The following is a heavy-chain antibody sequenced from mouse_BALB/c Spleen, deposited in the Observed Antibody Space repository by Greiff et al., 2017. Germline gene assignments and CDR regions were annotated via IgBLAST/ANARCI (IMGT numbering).Heavy chain of an antibody. CDR3: ARPTDGSTLAY. Sequence: EVQGVESGGGLVQPGGSRKLSCAASGFTFSSFGMHWVRQAPEKGLEWVAYISSGSSTIYYADTVKGRFTISRDNPKNNLFLQMPSLRSEDTAMYYCARPTDGSTLAYWGQGTTLTVSS. V-gene: IGHV5-17*02. CDR1: GFTFSSFG. CDR2: ISSGSSTI. D-gene: IGHD1-1*01. J-gene: IGHJ2*01.